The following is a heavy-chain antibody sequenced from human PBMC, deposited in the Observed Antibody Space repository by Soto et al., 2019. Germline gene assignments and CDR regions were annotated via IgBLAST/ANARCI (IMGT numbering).Heavy chain of an antibody. J-gene: IGHJ4*02. CDR3: TTASTWPPLH. CDR1: GFPFSNAW. V-gene: IGHV3-15*07. Sequence: GGSLRLSCAASGFPFSNAWMNWVRPAPGKGLEWVGRIKSNGDGGTTDYAAPVKGRFTISREDSQNTLFLQMNNLKTEDTAVYYCTTASTWPPLHWGQGTLVTVSS. CDR2: IKSNGDGGTT. D-gene: IGHD2-2*01.